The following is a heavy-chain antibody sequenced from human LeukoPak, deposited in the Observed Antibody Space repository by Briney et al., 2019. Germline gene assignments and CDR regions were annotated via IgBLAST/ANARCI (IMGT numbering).Heavy chain of an antibody. J-gene: IGHJ4*02. Sequence: GGSLRLSCAASGFTFGDTWMNWVRQVPGQGLEWVANIKQDGSEKFYVASVKGRFTISRDNGKSSLYLQMSSLRADDTAVYYCATGGDYYYSHWGQGTLVTVSS. V-gene: IGHV3-7*03. CDR1: GFTFGDTW. CDR3: ATGGDYYYSH. D-gene: IGHD2-21*01. CDR2: IKQDGSEK.